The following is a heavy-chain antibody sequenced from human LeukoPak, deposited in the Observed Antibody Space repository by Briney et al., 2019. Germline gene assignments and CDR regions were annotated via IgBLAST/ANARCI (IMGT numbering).Heavy chain of an antibody. Sequence: GGSLRLSCAASGFTFSSYAMSWVRQAPGKGLEWVSVISGSDGSTYYADSVKGRFTISRDNSKNTLYLQMNSLRAEDTAVFYCAKPRGEEWLVGLYDAFDVWGQGTMVTVSS. V-gene: IGHV3-23*01. J-gene: IGHJ3*01. D-gene: IGHD6-19*01. CDR1: GFTFSSYA. CDR2: ISGSDGST. CDR3: AKPRGEEWLVGLYDAFDV.